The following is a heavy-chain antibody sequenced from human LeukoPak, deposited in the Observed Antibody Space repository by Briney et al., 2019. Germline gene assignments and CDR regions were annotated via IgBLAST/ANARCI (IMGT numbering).Heavy chain of an antibody. CDR1: GGSFSGYY. Sequence: SETLSLTWAVYGGSFSGYYWSWIRQPPGKGLEWIGEINHSGSTNYNPSLKSRVTISVDTSKNQFSLKLSSVTAADTAVYYCASSRGRIAVAQRGWFDPWGQGTLVTVSS. CDR2: INHSGST. V-gene: IGHV4-34*01. CDR3: ASSRGRIAVAQRGWFDP. D-gene: IGHD6-19*01. J-gene: IGHJ5*02.